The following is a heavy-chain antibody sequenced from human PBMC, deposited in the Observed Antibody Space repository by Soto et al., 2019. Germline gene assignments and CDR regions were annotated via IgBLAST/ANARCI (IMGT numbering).Heavy chain of an antibody. CDR1: GFTFSDVY. D-gene: IGHD6-13*01. V-gene: IGHV3-11*05. Sequence: ESGGGLVKPGGSLRLSCAASGFTFSDVYMSWIRQAPGKGLEWVSYISPTHYTNYADSVKGRFTISRDNTKNSLYLQMNSLRVDDTAVYYCARGDRVAAPWCQGTLVTVSS. J-gene: IGHJ5*02. CDR2: ISPTHYT. CDR3: ARGDRVAAP.